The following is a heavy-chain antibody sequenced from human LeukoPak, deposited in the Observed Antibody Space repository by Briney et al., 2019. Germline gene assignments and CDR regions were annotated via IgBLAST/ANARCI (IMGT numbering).Heavy chain of an antibody. CDR2: IYYSGST. CDR3: GGSSYIPAAMYYYYGMVV. CDR1: GGSISSGGYY. D-gene: IGHD2-2*01. J-gene: IGHJ6*02. V-gene: IGHV4-31*03. Sequence: SETLSLTCTVSGGSISSGGYYWSWIRQHPGKGLEWIGYIYYSGSTYYNPSLKSRVTISVDTSKNQFSLKLSSVTAADTAVYYCGGSSYIPAAMYYYYGMVVWGQGTTVTVSS.